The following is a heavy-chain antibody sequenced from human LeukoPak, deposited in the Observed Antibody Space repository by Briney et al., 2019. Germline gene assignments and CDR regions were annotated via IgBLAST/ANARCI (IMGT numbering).Heavy chain of an antibody. Sequence: GASVKVSCKASGYTFTGYYMHWVRQAPGQGLEWMGWINPNSGGTNYAQKFQGRVTMTRDTSISTAYMELSRLRSDGTAVYYCARRDYDILTGPAYYFDYWGQGTLVTVSS. CDR2: INPNSGGT. CDR1: GYTFTGYY. D-gene: IGHD3-9*01. CDR3: ARRDYDILTGPAYYFDY. V-gene: IGHV1-2*02. J-gene: IGHJ4*02.